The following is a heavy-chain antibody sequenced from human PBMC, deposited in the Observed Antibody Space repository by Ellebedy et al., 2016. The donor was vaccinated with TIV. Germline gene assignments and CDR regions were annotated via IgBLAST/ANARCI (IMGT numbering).Heavy chain of an antibody. D-gene: IGHD1-26*01. CDR1: GFTFNYA. CDR2: ISYSGDNK. CDR3: ANKAGVTTGDWFDP. Sequence: GESLKISXVPSGFTFNYATHWVRQAPGKGPEWVAVISYSGDNKYYADSVKGRFTISRDNSKNMVYLAMNSLRAEDTAMYYCANKAGVTTGDWFDPWGQGTLVTVSS. V-gene: IGHV3-30-3*01. J-gene: IGHJ5*02.